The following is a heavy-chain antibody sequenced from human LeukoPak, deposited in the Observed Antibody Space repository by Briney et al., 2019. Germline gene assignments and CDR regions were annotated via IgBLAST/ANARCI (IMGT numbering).Heavy chain of an antibody. Sequence: GASLKISCKGSGSRFTSYWIGWVRRMPGKGLEWMGSIYPGDSDTRYSPSFQGQVTISADKSISTAYLQWSSLKGSDTAMYYCARNRDLDYWGQGTLVTVSS. CDR3: ARNRDLDY. J-gene: IGHJ4*02. CDR2: IYPGDSDT. V-gene: IGHV5-51*01. D-gene: IGHD3-10*01. CDR1: GSRFTSYW.